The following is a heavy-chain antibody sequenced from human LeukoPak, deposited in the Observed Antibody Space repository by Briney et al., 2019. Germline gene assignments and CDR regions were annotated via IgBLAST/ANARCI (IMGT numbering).Heavy chain of an antibody. V-gene: IGHV1-46*01. CDR2: ISPSSGST. D-gene: IGHD2-15*01. J-gene: IGHJ6*02. CDR1: GYTFTSYY. Sequence: ASVKVSCKASGYTFTSYYMHWVRQAPGQGLEWMGIISPSSGSTTYAQRFQGRVTMTRDTSTSTVYVELSSLRSEDTAVYCCARGHCSGGRCYYYYYGMDVWGQGTSVTVSS. CDR3: ARGHCSGGRCYYYYYGMDV.